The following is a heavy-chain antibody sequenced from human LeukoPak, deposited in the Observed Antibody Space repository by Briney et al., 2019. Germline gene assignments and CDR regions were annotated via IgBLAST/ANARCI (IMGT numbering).Heavy chain of an antibody. V-gene: IGHV4-39*07. J-gene: IGHJ4*02. CDR2: IYYSGST. CDR1: GGSISNSDYS. D-gene: IGHD5-18*01. Sequence: SETLSLTCTVPGGSISNSDYSWGWIRQPPGKGLEWIGSIYYSGSTYYNPSLKSRVTISVDTSKNQFSLKLNSVTAADTAVYYCARVADGKGYPFDYWGQGTLVTVSS. CDR3: ARVADGKGYPFDY.